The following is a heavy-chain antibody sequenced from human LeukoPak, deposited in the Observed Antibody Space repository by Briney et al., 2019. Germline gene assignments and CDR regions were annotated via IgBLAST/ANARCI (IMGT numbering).Heavy chain of an antibody. CDR1: GFTFDDYG. Sequence: GGSLRLSCAASGFTFDDYGMSWVRQAPGKGLEWVSGINWNGGSTGYADSVKGRFTISRDNAKNSLYLQMNSLRAEDTALYYCARGYCSSTSCCTFDYWGQGTLVTVSS. J-gene: IGHJ4*02. V-gene: IGHV3-20*04. D-gene: IGHD2-2*02. CDR3: ARGYCSSTSCCTFDY. CDR2: INWNGGST.